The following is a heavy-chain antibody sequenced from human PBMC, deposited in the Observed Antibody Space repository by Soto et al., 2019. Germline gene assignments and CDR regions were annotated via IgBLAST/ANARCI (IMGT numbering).Heavy chain of an antibody. Sequence: PSETLSLTCTVSGGSISSGGYYWSWIRQHPGKGLEWIGYIYYSGSTYYNPSLKSRVTISADTSKNQFSLKLSSVTAADTAVYYCARSTALFGVVIISGWLDPWGQGTLVTVSS. D-gene: IGHD3-3*01. J-gene: IGHJ5*02. CDR2: IYYSGST. V-gene: IGHV4-31*03. CDR1: GGSISSGGYY. CDR3: ARSTALFGVVIISGWLDP.